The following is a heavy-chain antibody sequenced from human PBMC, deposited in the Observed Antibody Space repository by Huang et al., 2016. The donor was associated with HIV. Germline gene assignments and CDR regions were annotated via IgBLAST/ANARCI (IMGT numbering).Heavy chain of an antibody. D-gene: IGHD3-22*01. V-gene: IGHV7-4-1*02. CDR2: SNSTTGNP. J-gene: IGHJ4*02. CDR3: ARDYYDSRGYDIHAVVDY. CDR1: GYTFTRYA. Sequence: QVQLVQSGSELRKPGASVKVSCQASGYTFTRYAINWVRQAPGQGLEWMGWSNSTTGNPTYAQAFTGRFVLSLDTSVSTAYLQISSLEAEDTAVYYCARDYYDSRGYDIHAVVDYWGQGTLVTVSS.